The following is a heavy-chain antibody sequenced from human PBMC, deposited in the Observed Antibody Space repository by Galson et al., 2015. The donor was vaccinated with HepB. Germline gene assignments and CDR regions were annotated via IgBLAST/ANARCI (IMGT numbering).Heavy chain of an antibody. V-gene: IGHV3-7*03. J-gene: IGHJ4*02. Sequence: SLRLSCAASGFTFSSYWMSWVRQAPGKGLEWVANIKQDGSEKYYVDSVKGRFTISRDNAKNSLYLQMNSLRAEDTAVYYCARDHIVGATNFDYWGQGTLVTVSS. D-gene: IGHD1-26*01. CDR1: GFTFSSYW. CDR3: ARDHIVGATNFDY. CDR2: IKQDGSEK.